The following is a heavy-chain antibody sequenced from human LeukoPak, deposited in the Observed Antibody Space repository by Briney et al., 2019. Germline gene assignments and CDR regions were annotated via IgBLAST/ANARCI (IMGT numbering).Heavy chain of an antibody. CDR2: IWYDGSNK. CDR3: ARAGTNWYPPANYGMDV. CDR1: GFAFGSYA. V-gene: IGHV3-33*01. D-gene: IGHD6-13*01. J-gene: IGHJ6*02. Sequence: GRSLRLSCAAPGFAFGSYAMHWVRQAPGKGLEWVALIWYDGSNKYYADSVKGRFTISRDNSKNTLYLQMNSLRVEDTAVYYCARAGTNWYPPANYGMDVWGQGTTVTVSS.